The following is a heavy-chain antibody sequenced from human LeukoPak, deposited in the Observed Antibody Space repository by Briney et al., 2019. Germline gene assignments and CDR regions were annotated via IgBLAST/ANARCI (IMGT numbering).Heavy chain of an antibody. D-gene: IGHD4-17*01. CDR3: AKHKENYGDSCLDDN. CDR1: GFTFSTYW. Sequence: GGSLRLSCAASGFTFSTYWMHWVRQAPGKGLVWVSRINSDGSRTNYADSVKGRFTISRDNSKNTVSLQMNSLRAEDTAIYFCAKHKENYGDSCLDDNWGQGTLVTVSS. J-gene: IGHJ4*02. CDR2: INSDGSRT. V-gene: IGHV3-74*01.